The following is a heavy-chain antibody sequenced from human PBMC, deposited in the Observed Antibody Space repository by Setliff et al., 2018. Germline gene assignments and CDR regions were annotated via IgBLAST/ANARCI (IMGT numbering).Heavy chain of an antibody. J-gene: IGHJ6*03. CDR3: ARGTTNLNYYYYMDV. CDR2: INDRGST. Sequence: PSETLSLTCAVYGGSFSGYFWSWIRQAPGRGLEWIGEINDRGSTHYNPSLKSRVTISIDTSKNQFSLKLTSVTAADTAVYYCARGTTNLNYYYYMDVWGKGTTVTVSS. CDR1: GGSFSGYF. D-gene: IGHD4-4*01. V-gene: IGHV4-34*01.